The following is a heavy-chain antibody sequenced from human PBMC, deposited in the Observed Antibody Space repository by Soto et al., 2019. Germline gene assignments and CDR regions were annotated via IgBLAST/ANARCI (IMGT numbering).Heavy chain of an antibody. V-gene: IGHV1-2*02. D-gene: IGHD3-3*01. CDR2: INPATGAA. J-gene: IGHJ3*02. Sequence: QLHLVQSGAVVKKPGASVTVSCSASGYPVTAYYMHWVRQAPGRGLEWMGGINPATGAAKYTQTFQGRVTMARDTATSTVFMELSCLTSEATAVFYCARGGGVGVAGSAAFEMWGQGTLVTVSS. CDR3: ARGGGVGVAGSAAFEM. CDR1: GYPVTAYY.